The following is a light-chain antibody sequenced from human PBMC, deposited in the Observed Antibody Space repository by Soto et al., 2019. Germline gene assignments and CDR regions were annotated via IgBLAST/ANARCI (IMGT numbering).Light chain of an antibody. CDR1: SSDVGGYNY. J-gene: IGLJ1*01. Sequence: QSVLTQPASVSGSPGQSITISCTGTSSDVGGYNYVSWYQHHPGKAPKLLIYEVSYRPSGVSDRFSGSKSANTASLTISGLQAEDEADYHCSSYTSGSLRVFGTGTKVIVL. CDR2: EVS. CDR3: SSYTSGSLRV. V-gene: IGLV2-14*01.